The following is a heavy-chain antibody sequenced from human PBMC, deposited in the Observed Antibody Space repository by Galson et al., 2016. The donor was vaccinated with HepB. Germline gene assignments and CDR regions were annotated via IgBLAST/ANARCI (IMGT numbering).Heavy chain of an antibody. V-gene: IGHV3-21*01. J-gene: IGHJ4*02. CDR2: ISSSGTYP. CDR1: GFTFSSYT. CDR3: AIFGVHFDY. D-gene: IGHD3-3*01. Sequence: SLRLSCAASGFTFSSYTINWVRQAPGKGLDWVSSISSSGTYPYYADLLKGRFPIPRDNAKNSLYLEMNSLRAGDTAVYYCAIFGVHFDYWGQGTQVTVSS.